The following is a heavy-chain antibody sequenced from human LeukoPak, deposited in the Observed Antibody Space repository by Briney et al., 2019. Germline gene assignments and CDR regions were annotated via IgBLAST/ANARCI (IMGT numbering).Heavy chain of an antibody. Sequence: GGSLRLSCAASGFTFSSYSMNWVRQAPGKGLEWASSISSSSSYIYYADSVKGRFTISRDNAKNSLYLQMNSLRAEDTAVYYCARDDYYGSGSYYFDYWGQGTLVTVSS. D-gene: IGHD3-10*01. CDR1: GFTFSSYS. J-gene: IGHJ4*02. CDR2: ISSSSSYI. CDR3: ARDDYYGSGSYYFDY. V-gene: IGHV3-21*01.